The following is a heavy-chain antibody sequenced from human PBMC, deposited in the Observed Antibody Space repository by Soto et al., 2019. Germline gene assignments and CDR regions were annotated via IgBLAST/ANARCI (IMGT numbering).Heavy chain of an antibody. Sequence: QVQLVESGGGVVQPGRSLRLSCAASGFTFSSYGMHWVRQAPGKGLEWVAVIWYDGSKKYYADSVKGRFTISRDNSKNTLYLQRNSLRAEDTAVYYCARECAGYSSGWYQRGGFDYWGQGTLVTVSS. V-gene: IGHV3-33*01. D-gene: IGHD6-19*01. CDR2: IWYDGSKK. CDR1: GFTFSSYG. J-gene: IGHJ4*02. CDR3: ARECAGYSSGWYQRGGFDY.